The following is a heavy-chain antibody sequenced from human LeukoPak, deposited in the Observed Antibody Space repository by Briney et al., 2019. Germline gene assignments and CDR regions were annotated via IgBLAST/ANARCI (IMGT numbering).Heavy chain of an antibody. CDR3: ARDPPPYCGGDCYPF. CDR1: GFTFSSYS. J-gene: IGHJ3*01. D-gene: IGHD2-21*02. V-gene: IGHV3-21*01. Sequence: PGGSLRLSCAASGFTFSSYSMNWVRQAPGKGLEWVSSISSSSSYIYYADSVKGRFTISRDNAKNSLYLQMNSLRAEDTAVYYCARDPPPYCGGDCYPFWGQGTMVTVSS. CDR2: ISSSSSYI.